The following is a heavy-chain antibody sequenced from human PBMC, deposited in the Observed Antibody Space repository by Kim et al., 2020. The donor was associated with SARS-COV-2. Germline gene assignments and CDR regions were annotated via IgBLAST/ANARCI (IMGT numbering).Heavy chain of an antibody. CDR3: ARDGSDSGRLWGWFDP. J-gene: IGHJ5*02. V-gene: IGHV3-11*04. D-gene: IGHD1-26*01. Sequence: DSGKGQLPISRDNAKNSLYLQMNSRGAEDTAVYYCARDGSDSGRLWGWFDPWGQGTLVTVSS.